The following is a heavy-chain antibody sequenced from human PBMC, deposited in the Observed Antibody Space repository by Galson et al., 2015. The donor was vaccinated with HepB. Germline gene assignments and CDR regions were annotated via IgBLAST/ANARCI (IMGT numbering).Heavy chain of an antibody. CDR3: ARDSYYYDSSGYFDDAFDI. Sequence: SVKVSCKASGYTFTSYGISWVRQAPGQGLEWMGWISAYNGNTNYAQKLQGRVTMTTDTSTSTAYMELRSLRSDDTAVYYCARDSYYYDSSGYFDDAFDIWGQGTMVTVSS. CDR2: ISAYNGNT. V-gene: IGHV1-18*01. CDR1: GYTFTSYG. D-gene: IGHD3-22*01. J-gene: IGHJ3*02.